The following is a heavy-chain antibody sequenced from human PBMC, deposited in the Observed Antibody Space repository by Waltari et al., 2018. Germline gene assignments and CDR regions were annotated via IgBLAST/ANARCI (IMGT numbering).Heavy chain of an antibody. CDR1: GFTVSSNY. J-gene: IGHJ5*02. D-gene: IGHD4-17*01. V-gene: IGHV3-66*01. CDR2: IYSGGST. Sequence: EVQLVESGGGLVQPGGSLRLACAASGFTVSSNYMSWVRGAPGKGLEWVSVIYSGGSTYYADSVKGRFTISRDNSKNTLYLQMNSLRAEDTAVYYCARAQTTAAFNWFDPWGQGTLVTVSS. CDR3: ARAQTTAAFNWFDP.